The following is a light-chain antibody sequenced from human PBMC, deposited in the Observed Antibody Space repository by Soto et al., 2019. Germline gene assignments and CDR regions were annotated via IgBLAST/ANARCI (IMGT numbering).Light chain of an antibody. CDR3: QQYDGYSPQT. V-gene: IGKV1-5*01. Sequence: DIQLTQSPSSLSASVGARVTITCRASQSVRNWLAWYQQKPGRAPQLLIYDSSTLEPGVPSRFRGSGSGTEFTLTINGLQPDDFATYYCQQYDGYSPQTFGQGTKVDIK. J-gene: IGKJ1*01. CDR2: DSS. CDR1: QSVRNW.